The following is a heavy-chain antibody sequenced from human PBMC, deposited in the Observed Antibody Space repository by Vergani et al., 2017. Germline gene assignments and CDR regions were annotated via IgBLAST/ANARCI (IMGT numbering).Heavy chain of an antibody. D-gene: IGHD3-16*01. CDR2: IYYSGST. V-gene: IGHV4-39*07. CDR1: GGSISSYY. Sequence: QVQLQESGPGLVKPSETLYLTCTVSGGSISSYYWSWIRQPPGKGLEWIGSIYYSGSTYYNPSLKSRVTISVDTSKNQFSLKLSSVTASATAVYYCGRVYDTSSFFDYWGQGTLVTVSS. CDR3: GRVYDTSSFFDY. J-gene: IGHJ4*02.